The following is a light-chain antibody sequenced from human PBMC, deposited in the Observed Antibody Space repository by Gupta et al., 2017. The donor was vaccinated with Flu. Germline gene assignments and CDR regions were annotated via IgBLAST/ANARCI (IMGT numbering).Light chain of an antibody. Sequence: ELVMTQPQAPLSASPGERATLSCRASQSVSSNLAWYQQKPGQAPRLLIYGASTRATGIPARFSGSGSGTEFTLTISSLQSEDFAVYYCQQYNNWPPWTFGQGTKVEIK. CDR2: GAS. CDR1: QSVSSN. J-gene: IGKJ1*01. CDR3: QQYNNWPPWT. V-gene: IGKV3-15*01.